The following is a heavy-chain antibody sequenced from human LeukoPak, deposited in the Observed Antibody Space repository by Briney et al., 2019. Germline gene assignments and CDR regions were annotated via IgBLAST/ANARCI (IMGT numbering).Heavy chain of an antibody. CDR1: GASIFNYY. J-gene: IGHJ1*01. V-gene: IGHV4-59*01. D-gene: IGHD4/OR15-4a*01. CDR3: ARDLRAKY. CDR2: VHHSGRT. Sequence: SETLSLTCNVPGASIFNYYWSWIRQAPGKGLEWIGYVHHSGRTNSNPSLGSRVTMSVDTSTSQLSLNLTSVTTADTAVYFCARDLRAKYWGQGTLVCVSS.